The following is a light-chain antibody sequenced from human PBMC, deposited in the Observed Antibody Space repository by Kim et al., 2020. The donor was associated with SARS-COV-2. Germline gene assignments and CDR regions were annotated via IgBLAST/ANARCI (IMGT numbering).Light chain of an antibody. CDR1: SGHSNCA. V-gene: IGLV4-69*01. Sequence: ASVERTCTFGSGHSNCAIAWHQQQPEEGHGYLMKFNSDGSHIKGDGIPDRFSSSSSGAARYLTISSLQSEDEADYYCQAWGTGSTVFGGGTQLTVL. J-gene: IGLJ2*01. CDR3: QAWGTGSTV. CDR2: FNSDGSH.